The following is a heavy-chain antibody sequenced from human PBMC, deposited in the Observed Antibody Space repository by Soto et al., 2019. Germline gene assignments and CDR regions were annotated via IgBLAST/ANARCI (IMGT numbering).Heavy chain of an antibody. V-gene: IGHV3-23*01. CDR1: GFTFSSYA. Sequence: EVQLLESGGGLVQPGGSLRLSCAASGFTFSSYAMSWVRQAPGKGLEWVSAISGSGGSTYYADSVKGRFTISRDNSKNTMYLQMNSLRADDTAVYYCAKDLDLGSNYVSAFDIWGQGTMVTVSS. CDR3: AKDLDLGSNYVSAFDI. CDR2: ISGSGGST. D-gene: IGHD4-4*01. J-gene: IGHJ3*02.